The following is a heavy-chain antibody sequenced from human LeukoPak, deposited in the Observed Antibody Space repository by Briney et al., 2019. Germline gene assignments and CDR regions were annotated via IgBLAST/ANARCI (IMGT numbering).Heavy chain of an antibody. J-gene: IGHJ4*02. CDR3: ARGGYSSGWYRD. CDR2: VYSGGSGTT. CDR1: GFTASTNN. D-gene: IGHD6-19*01. Sequence: GGSLRLSCAVSGFTASTNNMNWVRQAPGKGLEWVSVVYSGGSGTTYYADSVKGRFTVSRDNSKNTLYLQMNSLRAEDTAVYYCARGGYSSGWYRDWGQGTLVTVSS. V-gene: IGHV3-53*01.